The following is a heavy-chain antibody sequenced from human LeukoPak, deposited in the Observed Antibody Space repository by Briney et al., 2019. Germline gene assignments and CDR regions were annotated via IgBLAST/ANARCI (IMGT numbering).Heavy chain of an antibody. CDR1: GFTFSSYD. Sequence: GGSLRLSCAASGFTFSSYDVSWVRQAPRKGLEWVSAISGSGGSTYYADSVKGRFTISRDNSKNTLYLQMNSLRAEDTAVYYCAKAPVATCRGAFCYPFDYWGLGTLVTVSS. CDR3: AKAPVATCRGAFCYPFDY. CDR2: ISGSGGST. J-gene: IGHJ4*02. D-gene: IGHD2-15*01. V-gene: IGHV3-23*01.